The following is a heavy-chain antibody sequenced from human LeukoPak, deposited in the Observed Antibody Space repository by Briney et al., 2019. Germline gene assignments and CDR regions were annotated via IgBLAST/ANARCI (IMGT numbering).Heavy chain of an antibody. D-gene: IGHD2-2*01. CDR1: GFTFSSSW. Sequence: GGSLRLSCAASGFTFSSSWMQWVRQAPGQGLVWVSRINSDGSVTTYTNSVKGRFTISRDNAKNTLYLQMNSLRAEDTAMYYCVRSRFTTSSFDYWGQGTLVTVSS. V-gene: IGHV3-74*03. CDR3: VRSRFTTSSFDY. CDR2: INSDGSVT. J-gene: IGHJ4*02.